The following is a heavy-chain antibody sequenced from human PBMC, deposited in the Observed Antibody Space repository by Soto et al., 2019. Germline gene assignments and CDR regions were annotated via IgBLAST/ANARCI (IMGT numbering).Heavy chain of an antibody. Sequence: TSVKVSCKASGYTFTSYSMHWVRQAHGQRLEWMGWINAGNGNTKYSQKFQGRVTITRDTSASTAYMELSSLRSEDTAVYYCAGEDCSGGSCYFDYWGQGTLVTVSS. D-gene: IGHD2-15*01. J-gene: IGHJ4*02. CDR3: AGEDCSGGSCYFDY. CDR2: INAGNGNT. CDR1: GYTFTSYS. V-gene: IGHV1-3*01.